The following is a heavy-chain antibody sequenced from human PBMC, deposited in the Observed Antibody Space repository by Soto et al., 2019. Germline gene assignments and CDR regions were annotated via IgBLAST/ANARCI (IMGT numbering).Heavy chain of an antibody. CDR3: ARGSMVRGVNYYYGMDV. CDR1: GGSISSYY. J-gene: IGHJ6*02. V-gene: IGHV4-59*01. Sequence: SETLSLTCTVSGGSISSYYWSWIRQPPGKGLEWIGYIYYSGSTNYNPSLKSRVTISVDTSKNQFSLKLSSVTAADTAVYYCARGSMVRGVNYYYGMDVWGQGTTVTVSS. CDR2: IYYSGST. D-gene: IGHD3-10*01.